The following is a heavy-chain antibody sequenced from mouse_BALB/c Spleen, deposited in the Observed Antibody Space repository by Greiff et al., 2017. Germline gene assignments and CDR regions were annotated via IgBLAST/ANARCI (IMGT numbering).Heavy chain of an antibody. CDR3: VRHAAIYYDYDYWYFDV. Sequence: EVMLVESGGGLVQPKGSLKLSCAASGFTFNTYAMNWVRQAPGKGLEWVARIRSKSNNYATYYADSVKDRFTISRDDSQSMLYLQMNNLKTEDTAMYYCVRHAAIYYDYDYWYFDVWGAGTTVTVSS. D-gene: IGHD2-4*01. J-gene: IGHJ1*01. CDR2: IRSKSNNYAT. V-gene: IGHV10-1*02. CDR1: GFTFNTYA.